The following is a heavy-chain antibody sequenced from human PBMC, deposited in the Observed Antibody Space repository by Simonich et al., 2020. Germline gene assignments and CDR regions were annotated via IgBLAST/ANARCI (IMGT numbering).Heavy chain of an antibody. CDR1: GFTFSSYG. J-gene: IGHJ3*02. CDR3: ARDGGYMVRGVDAFDI. CDR2: YWYDESKK. Sequence: QVQLVESGGGVVQPGRSLRLSCAASGFTFSSYGMHWVRQAPGRGLEWVEFYWYDESKKNYANSGKGRFTISTDNSKNTLYLQMNSRRAEDTAVYYCARDGGYMVRGVDAFDIWGQGTMVTVSS. V-gene: IGHV3-33*01. D-gene: IGHD3-10*01.